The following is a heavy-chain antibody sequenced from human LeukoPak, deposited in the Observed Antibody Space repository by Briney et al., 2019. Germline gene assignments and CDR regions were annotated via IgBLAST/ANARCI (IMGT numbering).Heavy chain of an antibody. CDR2: IYYSGST. Sequence: SETLSLTCTVSGGSISSYYWSWIRQPPGKGPEWIGYIYYSGSTNYNPSLKSRVTISVDTSKNQFSLKLSSVTAADTAVYYCARDRYGDSPYWGQGTLVTVSS. J-gene: IGHJ4*02. D-gene: IGHD4-17*01. V-gene: IGHV4-59*01. CDR3: ARDRYGDSPY. CDR1: GGSISSYY.